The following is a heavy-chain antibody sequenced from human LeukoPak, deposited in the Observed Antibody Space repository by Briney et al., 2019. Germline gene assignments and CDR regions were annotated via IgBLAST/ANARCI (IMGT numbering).Heavy chain of an antibody. CDR1: GGSITSNSYY. CDR3: ARMRTRVVTLFDY. V-gene: IGHV4-39*01. D-gene: IGHD2-21*02. J-gene: IGHJ4*02. Sequence: SETVSLSCTLSGGSITSNSYYWVWIRQPPGKGLEWIGSIYYSGSTHYNPSLKSRVTISVDTSKNQFSLKLSSVTAADTAVYYCARMRTRVVTLFDYWGQGTLVTVSS. CDR2: IYYSGST.